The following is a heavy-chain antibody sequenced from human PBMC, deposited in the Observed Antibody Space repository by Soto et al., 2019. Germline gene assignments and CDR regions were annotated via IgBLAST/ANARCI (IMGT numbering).Heavy chain of an antibody. CDR1: GASISGFY. CDR3: ARSSRGGNWFDP. Sequence: PSETLSLTCTVSGASISGFYWSWIRKSAGKGLEWIGRIYATGTTDYNPSLKSRVMMSVDTSKNQFSLKLSSVTAADTAVYYCARSSRGGNWFDPWGQGTLVTVSS. CDR2: IYATGTT. D-gene: IGHD3-10*01. J-gene: IGHJ5*02. V-gene: IGHV4-4*07.